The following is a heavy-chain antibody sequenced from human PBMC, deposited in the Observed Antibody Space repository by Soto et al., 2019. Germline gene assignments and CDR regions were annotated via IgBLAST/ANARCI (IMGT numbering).Heavy chain of an antibody. CDR3: ARVLDGDYVDFDY. CDR1: GGPFSSYA. J-gene: IGHJ4*02. CDR2: IIPIFGTA. V-gene: IGHV1-69*13. D-gene: IGHD4-17*01. Sequence: SSLKLSCKSSGGPFSSYAISWVRQAPGQGLEWMGGIIPIFGTANYAQKFQGRVTITADESTSTAYMELSSLRSEDTAVYYCARVLDGDYVDFDYWGQGTLVTVSS.